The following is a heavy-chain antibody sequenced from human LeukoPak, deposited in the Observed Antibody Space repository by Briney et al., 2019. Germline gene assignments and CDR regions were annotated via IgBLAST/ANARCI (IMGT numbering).Heavy chain of an antibody. D-gene: IGHD2-2*01. CDR2: IHDTGST. J-gene: IGHJ4*02. V-gene: IGHV4-59*11. CDR3: ARFSSGCSTSSCYLTY. Sequence: SETLSLTCSVSGGSLSSHYWSWIRQPPGKGLELIGHIHDTGSTFYNPSLRGRVTISLDTSNHQFSLKLTSMTAADTAVYYCARFSSGCSTSSCYLTYWGQGTLVTVS. CDR1: GGSLSSHY.